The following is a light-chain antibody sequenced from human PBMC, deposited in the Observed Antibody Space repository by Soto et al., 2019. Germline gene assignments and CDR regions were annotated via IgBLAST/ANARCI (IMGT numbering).Light chain of an antibody. CDR1: QSISTS. V-gene: IGKV1-5*03. J-gene: IGKJ1*01. Sequence: EIQMTQAPSTLSAFVGERVTIICRASQSISTSLAWYQQKPGKAPKLLIYMASILESGVPTRFSGSAYGTEFTLTISSLQSEDFATYYCQQYYSYPRTFGQGTKVDIK. CDR3: QQYYSYPRT. CDR2: MAS.